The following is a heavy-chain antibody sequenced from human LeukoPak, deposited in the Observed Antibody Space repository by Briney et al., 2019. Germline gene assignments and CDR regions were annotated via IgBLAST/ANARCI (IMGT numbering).Heavy chain of an antibody. J-gene: IGHJ4*02. CDR1: GGSICSTNW. CDR3: AREGGPYRPLDY. V-gene: IGHV4-4*02. CDR2: VHLSGRT. Sequence: SETLSLTCGVSGGSICSTNWWTWVRQPPGEGLEWIGEVHLSGRTNYNPSLESRVTMSVDMSENHISLKLTSVTAADTAVYYCAREGGPYRPLDYSGQGTLVIVSS.